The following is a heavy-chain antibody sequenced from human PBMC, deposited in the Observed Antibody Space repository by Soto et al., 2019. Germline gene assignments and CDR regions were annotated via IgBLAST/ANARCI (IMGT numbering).Heavy chain of an antibody. CDR2: IYYSGST. D-gene: IGHD4-4*01. CDR3: ARHSNRNYGLYYFDY. J-gene: IGHJ4*02. CDR1: GGSISSYY. Sequence: TLSLTCTVSGGSISSYYWSWIRQPPGKGLEWIGFIYYSGSTNYKPSLKSRVTISVDTSKNQFSLKVSSATAADTAVYYCARHSNRNYGLYYFDYWGLGALVTVSS. V-gene: IGHV4-59*08.